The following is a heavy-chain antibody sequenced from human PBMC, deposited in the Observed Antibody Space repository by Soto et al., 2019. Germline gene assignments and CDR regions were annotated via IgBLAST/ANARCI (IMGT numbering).Heavy chain of an antibody. CDR2: IWYDGSNK. V-gene: IGHV3-33*01. D-gene: IGHD6-19*01. CDR3: ARVHKAYTSGWFPSQAFDY. Sequence: QVQLVESGGGVVQPGRSLRLSCAASGFTFSSYGMHWVRQAPGKGLEWVAVIWYDGSNKYYADSVKGRFTISRDNSKNTVYLQMNSLRAEDTAVYYCARVHKAYTSGWFPSQAFDYWGQGTLVTVSS. J-gene: IGHJ4*02. CDR1: GFTFSSYG.